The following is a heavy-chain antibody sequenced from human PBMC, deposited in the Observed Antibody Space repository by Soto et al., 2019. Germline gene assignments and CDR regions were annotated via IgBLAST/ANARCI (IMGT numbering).Heavy chain of an antibody. V-gene: IGHV2-5*02. CDR3: AHRPSDYIWGSYPT. Sequence: QITLKESGPTLVKPTQTLTLTCTFSGFSLSSSGVGVAWIRQPPGKALEWLALISWDGDKYYSPSLKNRLSISKDTSENHVGLTLTNVDPVDTGTYFCAHRPSDYIWGSYPTWGQGTVVTVSS. CDR1: GFSLSSSGVG. CDR2: ISWDGDK. J-gene: IGHJ5*02. D-gene: IGHD3-16*01.